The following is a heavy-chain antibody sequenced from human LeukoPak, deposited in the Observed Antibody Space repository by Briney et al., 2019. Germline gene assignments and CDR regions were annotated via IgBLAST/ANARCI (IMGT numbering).Heavy chain of an antibody. CDR3: ARDSSVCAFDV. CDR1: GFTFSPYT. CDR2: INPGSTTI. Sequence: PGGSLRLSCAASGFTFSPYTMHWFRQPPGKGLEWLSYINPGSTTIYYADSVKGRFTISRDNAKNSLYLQLNSLRAEDTAVYYCARDSSVCAFDVWGQGTMVTVSS. J-gene: IGHJ3*01. V-gene: IGHV3-48*01. D-gene: IGHD6-6*01.